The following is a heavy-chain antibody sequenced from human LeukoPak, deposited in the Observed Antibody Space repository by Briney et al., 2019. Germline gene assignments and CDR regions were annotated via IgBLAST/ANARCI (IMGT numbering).Heavy chain of an antibody. CDR1: GFTFSSYG. J-gene: IGHJ4*02. CDR3: AKDLGSSPVREFDY. Sequence: PGGSLRLSCAASGFTFSSYGMHWVRQAPGKGLEWVAFIRYDGSNKYYADSVKGRFTISRDNSKNTLYLQMNSLRAEDTAVYYCAKDLGSSPVREFDYWGQGTLVTVSS. CDR2: IRYDGSNK. D-gene: IGHD3-16*01. V-gene: IGHV3-30*02.